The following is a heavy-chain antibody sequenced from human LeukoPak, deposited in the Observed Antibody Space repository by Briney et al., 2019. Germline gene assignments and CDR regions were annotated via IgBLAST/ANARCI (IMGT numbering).Heavy chain of an antibody. Sequence: GESLKISCRVSGYSFTNYWIGWVRQMPGKGLEWMGIIYPGDSDARYSPSFQGQVTISADKSISTAYLQWSTLEASDSAMYYCARPGLEGGNSPYYFDYWGQGTLVTVSS. CDR1: GYSFTNYW. CDR2: IYPGDSDA. J-gene: IGHJ4*02. V-gene: IGHV5-51*01. CDR3: ARPGLEGGNSPYYFDY. D-gene: IGHD4-23*01.